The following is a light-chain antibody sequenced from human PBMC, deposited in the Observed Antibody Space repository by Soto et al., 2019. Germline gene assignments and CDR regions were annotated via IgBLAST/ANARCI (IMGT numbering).Light chain of an antibody. J-gene: IGKJ1*01. CDR1: QSVSNIY. V-gene: IGKV3-20*01. Sequence: EIVLTQSPGTLSLSPGQRATLSCRSSQSVSNIYLAWYQQKPGQAPMLLIYGASSRATGIPDRFSGSGSGTDFTLTISRLEPEDFAVYYCQQFGSSPRTFGQGTKVEI. CDR3: QQFGSSPRT. CDR2: GAS.